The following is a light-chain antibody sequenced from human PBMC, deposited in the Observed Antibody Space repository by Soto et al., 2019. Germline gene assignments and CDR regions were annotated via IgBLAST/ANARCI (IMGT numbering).Light chain of an antibody. V-gene: IGKV1-5*01. CDR2: DAS. Sequence: DIQFTQSPSTLSGSVGDRVTITCRASQTISSWLAWYQQKPGKAPKLLIYDASSLESGVPSRFSGSGSGTEFTLTISSLQPDDFAAYYCQQYNSYPLTFGGGTKVDIK. CDR1: QTISSW. J-gene: IGKJ4*01. CDR3: QQYNSYPLT.